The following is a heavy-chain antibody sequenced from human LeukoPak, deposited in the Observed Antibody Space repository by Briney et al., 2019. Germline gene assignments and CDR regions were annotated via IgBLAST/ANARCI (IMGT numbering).Heavy chain of an antibody. Sequence: ASVKVSCKASGYTFTSYYMHWVRQAPGQGLEWMGIINPSGGSTSYAQKFQGRVTMTRDTSTSTVYMELSSLRSEDTAVYYCAGDHCSGGSCPAYYFDYWGQGTLVTVSS. CDR3: AGDHCSGGSCPAYYFDY. CDR2: INPSGGST. D-gene: IGHD2-15*01. J-gene: IGHJ4*02. V-gene: IGHV1-46*01. CDR1: GYTFTSYY.